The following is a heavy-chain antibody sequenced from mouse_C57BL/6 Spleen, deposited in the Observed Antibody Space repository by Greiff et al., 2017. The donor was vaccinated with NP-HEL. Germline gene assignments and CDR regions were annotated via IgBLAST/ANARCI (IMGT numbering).Heavy chain of an antibody. V-gene: IGHV1-82*01. CDR3: GRSSGRYAMDY. D-gene: IGHD3-2*02. J-gene: IGHJ4*01. CDR1: GYAFSSSW. CDR2: IYPGDGDT. Sequence: VQLQQSGPELVKPGASVKISCKASGYAFSSSWMNWVKQRPGKGLEWIGRIYPGDGDTNYNGKFKGKATLTADKSSSTAYRQLSSLTSEDSAVYCGGRSSGRYAMDYWGQGTSVTVSS.